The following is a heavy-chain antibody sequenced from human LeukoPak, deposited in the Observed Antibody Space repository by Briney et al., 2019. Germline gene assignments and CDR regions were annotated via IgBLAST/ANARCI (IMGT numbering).Heavy chain of an antibody. V-gene: IGHV3-21*01. CDR3: AKKETYYDFWSGYHPMGPFDY. Sequence: GGSLRLSCAASGFTFSSYSMNWGRQAPGKGLEWVSSISSSSSYIYYADSVKGRFTISRDNAKNSLYLQMNSLRAEDTAVYYCAKKETYYDFWSGYHPMGPFDYWGQGTLVTVSS. CDR2: ISSSSSYI. CDR1: GFTFSSYS. J-gene: IGHJ4*02. D-gene: IGHD3-3*01.